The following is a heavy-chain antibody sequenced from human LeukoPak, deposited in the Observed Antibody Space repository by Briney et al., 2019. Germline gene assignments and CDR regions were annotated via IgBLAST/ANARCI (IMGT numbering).Heavy chain of an antibody. Sequence: SQTLSLTCAISGDSVSSNSAAWNWIRQSPSRGLEWLGRTYYRSKWHSYYAPSVKSRITINPDTSKNQFSLQLKSVTPEDTAVYYCAKDPSLGDCSGGSCYPPDFWGQGTLVTVSS. D-gene: IGHD2-15*01. CDR2: TYYRSKWHS. J-gene: IGHJ4*02. CDR3: AKDPSLGDCSGGSCYPPDF. CDR1: GDSVSSNSAA. V-gene: IGHV6-1*01.